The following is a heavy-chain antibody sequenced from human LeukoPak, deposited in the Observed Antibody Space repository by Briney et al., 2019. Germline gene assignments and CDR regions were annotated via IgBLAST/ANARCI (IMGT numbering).Heavy chain of an antibody. CDR1: GGSFSGYY. Sequence: PSETLSLTCAVYGGSFSGYYRSWIRQPPGKGLEWIGEINHSGSTNYNPSLKSRVTISVDTSKNQFSLKLSSVTAADTAVYYCVRNEIYYGSFDYWGQGTLVTVSS. D-gene: IGHD3-10*01. J-gene: IGHJ4*02. CDR2: INHSGST. CDR3: VRNEIYYGSFDY. V-gene: IGHV4-34*01.